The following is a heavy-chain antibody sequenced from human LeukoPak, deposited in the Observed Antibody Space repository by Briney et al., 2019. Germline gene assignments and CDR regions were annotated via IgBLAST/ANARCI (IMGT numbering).Heavy chain of an antibody. V-gene: IGHV3-7*03. J-gene: IGHJ4*02. CDR3: ARASLGYYDILS. CDR2: IKQDGSEK. CDR1: GFIFSTYY. Sequence: GGCLRLSCAASGFIFSTYYMTWVRQAPGKGLEWVANIKQDGSEKYYVDSVKGRFTISRDNAKNSLYLQMNSLRAEDTAVYYCARASLGYYDILSWGQGTLVTVSS. D-gene: IGHD3-9*01.